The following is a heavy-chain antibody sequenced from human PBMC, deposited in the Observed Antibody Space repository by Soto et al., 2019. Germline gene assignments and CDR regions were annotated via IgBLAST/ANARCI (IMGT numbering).Heavy chain of an antibody. CDR1: GFTFSSYA. CDR2: IRAGGGST. Sequence: GGSLRLSCAASGFTFSSYAMSWVRQAPGKGLEWVSTIRAGGGSTDYRDSVKGRFTVSRDSSKNMLYMQMNSLRAEDTAVYYCAKSPLSIITFAYRGLGTLVTASS. CDR3: AKSPLSIITFAY. D-gene: IGHD3-22*01. V-gene: IGHV3-23*01. J-gene: IGHJ4*02.